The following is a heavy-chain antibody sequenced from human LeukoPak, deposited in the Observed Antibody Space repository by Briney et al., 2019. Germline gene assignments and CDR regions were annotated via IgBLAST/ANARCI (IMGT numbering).Heavy chain of an antibody. CDR1: GGTFSSYA. D-gene: IGHD4-17*01. CDR3: ARGRLSTTVTTFYFDY. V-gene: IGHV1-69*13. Sequence: GASVKVSCKASGGTFSSYAISWVRQAPGQGLEWMGGIIPIFGTANYAQKFQGRVTITADESTSTAYMELSSLRSEDTAVYYCARGRLSTTVTTFYFDYWGQGTLVTVSS. CDR2: IIPIFGTA. J-gene: IGHJ4*02.